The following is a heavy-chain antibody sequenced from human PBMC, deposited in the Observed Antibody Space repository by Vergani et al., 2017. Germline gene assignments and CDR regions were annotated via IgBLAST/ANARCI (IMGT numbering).Heavy chain of an antibody. Sequence: QLQLQESGPGLVKPSETVSLPCTVSGVSINNSGYYWGWVRQPPGKGLEWIGTVSYPGNSHYSPSLKSRVTISVDTSKNHFSLTLTSVTAADTAVYYCARGYSSGWYPRYYFDFWGNGTRVTVSS. J-gene: IGHJ4*01. D-gene: IGHD6-19*01. CDR2: VSYPGNS. CDR1: GVSINNSGYY. V-gene: IGHV4-39*02. CDR3: ARGYSSGWYPRYYFDF.